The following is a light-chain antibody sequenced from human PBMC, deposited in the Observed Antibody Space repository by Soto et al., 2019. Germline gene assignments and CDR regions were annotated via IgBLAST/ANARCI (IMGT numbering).Light chain of an antibody. CDR1: QSVRSN. J-gene: IGKJ4*01. CDR3: QQYYSCPIT. V-gene: IGKV1-6*01. Sequence: ATHMTQYPSCLPTPLPHRVTLTCRASQSVRSNLGWYQQKPGKAPKLPIYAVSSIPSGVPARFSGSGSGTDFTLTISSLKSEDFATYYCQQYYSCPITFGGGTKVDIK. CDR2: AVS.